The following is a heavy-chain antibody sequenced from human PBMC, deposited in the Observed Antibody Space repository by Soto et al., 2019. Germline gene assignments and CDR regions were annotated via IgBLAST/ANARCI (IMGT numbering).Heavy chain of an antibody. CDR1: GGSISSGDYY. CDR2: IYYSGST. J-gene: IGHJ5*02. D-gene: IGHD6-13*01. CDR3: ARERPDGSRLDP. V-gene: IGHV4-30-4*01. Sequence: QVQLQESGPGLVKPSQTLSLTCTVSGGSISSGDYYWSWIRQPPGKGLEWIGYIYYSGSTYCNPSLKSRVTISVDTSKNQFSLKLSSGTAADTAVYCCARERPDGSRLDPWGQGTLVTVSS.